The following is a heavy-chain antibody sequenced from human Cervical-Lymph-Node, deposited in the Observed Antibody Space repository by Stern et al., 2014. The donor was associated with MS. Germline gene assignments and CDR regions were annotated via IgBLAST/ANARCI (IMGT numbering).Heavy chain of an antibody. D-gene: IGHD6-19*01. Sequence: QVQLVESGAEVKKPGASVKVSCKASGYTFTTHPIHWVRQAPGQRLEWMGWIHAGDGKTKYSEKFQDRITITRDTPARTAYMELSSLRSEDTAIYFCARGNRPIAVGFGYWGQGTQVAVSS. CDR3: ARGNRPIAVGFGY. J-gene: IGHJ4*02. CDR1: GYTFTTHP. V-gene: IGHV1-3*01. CDR2: IHAGDGKT.